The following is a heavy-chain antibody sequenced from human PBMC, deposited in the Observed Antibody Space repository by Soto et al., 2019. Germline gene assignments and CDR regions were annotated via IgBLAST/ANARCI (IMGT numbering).Heavy chain of an antibody. D-gene: IGHD6-13*01. CDR3: ARELMPAAGSGDFYAMDV. V-gene: IGHV3-30*04. CDR2: ITYNGNE. Sequence: GGSVRLSCAASGFTFSSYTMHWVRQAPGKGLEWVAVITYNGNEYYTDSVRGRFTISRDSSRTTVYLQMNSLRPGDTALYYCARELMPAAGSGDFYAMDVWGQGTTVTVSS. CDR1: GFTFSSYT. J-gene: IGHJ6*02.